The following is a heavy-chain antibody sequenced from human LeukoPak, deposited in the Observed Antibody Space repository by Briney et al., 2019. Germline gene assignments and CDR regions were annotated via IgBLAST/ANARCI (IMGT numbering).Heavy chain of an antibody. D-gene: IGHD6-13*01. CDR3: AIIPRAAAGPSARSPFHY. V-gene: IGHV3-7*01. CDR2: IKQDGSDK. Sequence: GGSLRLSCAASGLTFSSHWIHWVRQAPGKGLEWVANIKQDGSDKYYVDSVKGRFTISRDNAKNSLYLQMNSLRAEDTAVYYCAIIPRAAAGPSARSPFHYWGQGTLVTVSS. J-gene: IGHJ4*02. CDR1: GLTFSSHW.